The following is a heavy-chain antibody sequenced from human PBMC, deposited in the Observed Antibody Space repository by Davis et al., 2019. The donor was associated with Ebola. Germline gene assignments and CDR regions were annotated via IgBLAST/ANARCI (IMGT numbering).Heavy chain of an antibody. V-gene: IGHV4-30-4*01. Sequence: LRLSCTVSGGSISSGDYYWSWIRQPPGKGLEWIGYIYYSGSTYYNPSLKSRVTISVDTSKNQFSLKLSSVTAADTAVYYCARAGGGRILWLGEDWYFDLWGRGTLVTVSS. CDR1: GGSISSGDYY. D-gene: IGHD2-21*01. CDR3: ARAGGGRILWLGEDWYFDL. CDR2: IYYSGST. J-gene: IGHJ2*01.